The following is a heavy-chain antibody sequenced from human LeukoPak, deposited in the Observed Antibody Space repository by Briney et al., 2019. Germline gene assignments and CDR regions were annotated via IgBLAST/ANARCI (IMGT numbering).Heavy chain of an antibody. CDR3: ARHASKLLGFDY. CDR1: GGSFSGYY. Sequence: PSETLSLTCAVYGGSFSGYYWSWIRQPPGKGLEWIGEINHSGSTNYNPSLKSRVTISVDTSKNQFSLKLSSVTAADTAVYYCARHASKLLGFDYWGQGTLVTVSS. CDR2: INHSGST. D-gene: IGHD2-15*01. V-gene: IGHV4-34*01. J-gene: IGHJ4*02.